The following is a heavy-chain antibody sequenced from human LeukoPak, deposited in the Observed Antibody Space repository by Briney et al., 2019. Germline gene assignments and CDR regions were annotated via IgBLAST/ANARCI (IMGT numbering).Heavy chain of an antibody. CDR1: GGTFISYA. D-gene: IGHD3-16*02. V-gene: IGHV1-69*13. J-gene: IGHJ4*02. CDR3: ARARGLGELSLLGY. Sequence: SVKVSCKASGGTFISYAISWVRQAPGQGLEWMGGIIPIFGTANYAQKFQGRVTITADESTSTAYMELSSLRSEDTAVYYCARARGLGELSLLGYWGQGTLVTVSS. CDR2: IIPIFGTA.